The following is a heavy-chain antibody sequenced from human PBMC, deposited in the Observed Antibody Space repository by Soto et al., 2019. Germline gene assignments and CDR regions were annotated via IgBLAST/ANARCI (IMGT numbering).Heavy chain of an antibody. Sequence: GGSLRLSCAASGFTFSSYGMHWVRQAPGKGLEWVAVISYDGSNKYYADSVKGRFTISRDNSKNTLYLQMNSLRAEDTAVYYCAKGGWFGEPYYYGMDVWGQGTTVTVSS. J-gene: IGHJ6*02. V-gene: IGHV3-30*18. CDR1: GFTFSSYG. D-gene: IGHD3-10*01. CDR2: ISYDGSNK. CDR3: AKGGWFGEPYYYGMDV.